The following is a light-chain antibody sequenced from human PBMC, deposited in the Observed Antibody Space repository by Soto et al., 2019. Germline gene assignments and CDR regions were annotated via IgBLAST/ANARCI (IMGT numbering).Light chain of an antibody. CDR1: SSDVGGYNY. Sequence: QSALTQPASVSGSPGQSITISCTGTSSDVGGYNYVSWYQQHPGKVPRLMIYEVSNRPSGLSNRFSGSKSDNTASLTISGLQAEDEADYYCSSYTSSNTWVFSGGTKLTVL. CDR3: SSYTSSNTWV. J-gene: IGLJ3*02. CDR2: EVS. V-gene: IGLV2-14*01.